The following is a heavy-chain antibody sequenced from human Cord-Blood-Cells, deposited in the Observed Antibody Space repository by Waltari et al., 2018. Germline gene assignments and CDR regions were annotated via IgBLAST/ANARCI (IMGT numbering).Heavy chain of an antibody. D-gene: IGHD6-13*01. V-gene: IGHV4-59*01. J-gene: IGHJ6*02. CDR1: GGSISSYY. CDR3: ASSNNRSSWYYYGMDV. Sequence: QVQLQESGPGLVKPSETLSLTCTVSGGSISSYYWSWIRQPPGKGLEWIGYIYYSGSTNYNPSLKSRVTISVDTSKNQFSLKLSSVTAADTAVYYCASSNNRSSWYYYGMDVWGQGTTVTVSS. CDR2: IYYSGST.